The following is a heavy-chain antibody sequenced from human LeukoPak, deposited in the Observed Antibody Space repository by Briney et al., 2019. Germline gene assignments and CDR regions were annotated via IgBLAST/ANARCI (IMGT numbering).Heavy chain of an antibody. CDR2: INHSGST. D-gene: IGHD4/OR15-4a*01. V-gene: IGHV4-34*01. CDR1: GGSFSGYY. Sequence: SETLSLTCAVYGGSFSGYYWSWIRQPPGKGLEWIGEINHSGSTNYNPSLKSRVTISVDTSKNQFSLKLSSVTAADTAVYYCAAAGMVRTTFDYWGQGTLVTVSS. J-gene: IGHJ4*02. CDR3: AAAGMVRTTFDY.